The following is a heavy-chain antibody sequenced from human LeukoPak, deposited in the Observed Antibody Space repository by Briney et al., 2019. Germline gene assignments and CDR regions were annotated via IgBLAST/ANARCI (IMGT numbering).Heavy chain of an antibody. CDR1: GFSFSNYA. CDR3: AKDLQQQWLVRSFDY. D-gene: IGHD6-19*01. V-gene: IGHV3-23*01. Sequence: GGSLRLSCAASGFSFSNYAMNWVRQAPGKGLEWVSAISKSGDVTYYADSVKGRFTISRDNSRNTLYLQMNSLRAEDMAVYYCAKDLQQQWLVRSFDYWGQGTLVTVSS. J-gene: IGHJ4*02. CDR2: ISKSGDVT.